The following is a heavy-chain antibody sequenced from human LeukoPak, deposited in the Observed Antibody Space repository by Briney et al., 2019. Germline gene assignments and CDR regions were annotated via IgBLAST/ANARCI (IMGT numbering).Heavy chain of an antibody. J-gene: IGHJ5*01. CDR3: ASDIVVADGFFHS. V-gene: IGHV1-8*01. D-gene: IGHD3-22*01. Sequence: ASVKVSCKASGYTFTTYDINWVRQATGQGLEWMGWMNPNSGNTGFAQKFQGRLTITRDTSISTAYMELTSLKSEDTAVYYCASDIVVADGFFHSWGQGTPVTVSS. CDR1: GYTFTTYD. CDR2: MNPNSGNT.